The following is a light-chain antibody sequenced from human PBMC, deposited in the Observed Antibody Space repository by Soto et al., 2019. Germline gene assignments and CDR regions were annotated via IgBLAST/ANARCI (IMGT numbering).Light chain of an antibody. Sequence: QSVLTQPPSASGTPGQRVTISCSGSSSNIGSNTVNWYQQLPGTAPKLLIYSNNQRPSGVPDRFSGSKSGTSASLAISGLQSEDEADYYCQVWDTSSDQGVFGTGTKLTVL. CDR1: SSNIGSNT. V-gene: IGLV1-44*01. J-gene: IGLJ1*01. CDR3: QVWDTSSDQGV. CDR2: SNN.